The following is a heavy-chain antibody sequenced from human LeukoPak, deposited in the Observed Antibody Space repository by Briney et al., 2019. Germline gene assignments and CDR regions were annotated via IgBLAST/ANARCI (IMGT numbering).Heavy chain of an antibody. Sequence: SETLSLTCTVSGGSISSSSYYWGWIRQHPGKGLEWIGYIYYSGSTYYNPSLKSRVTISVDTSKNQFSLKLSSVTAADTAVYYCARRIAAAGTFDYWGQGTLVTVSS. CDR3: ARRIAAAGTFDY. CDR2: IYYSGST. V-gene: IGHV4-31*03. D-gene: IGHD6-13*01. CDR1: GGSISSSSYY. J-gene: IGHJ4*02.